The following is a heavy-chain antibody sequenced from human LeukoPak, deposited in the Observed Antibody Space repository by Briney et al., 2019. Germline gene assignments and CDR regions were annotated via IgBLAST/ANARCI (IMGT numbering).Heavy chain of an antibody. CDR1: GFTVSSNY. V-gene: IGHV3-53*01. Sequence: GGSLRLSCAASGFTVSSNYMSWVRQAPRKGLEWVSVIYSGGSTYYADSVKGRFTISRDNSKNTLYLQMNSLRAEDTAVYYCARLTLLAKPATRRGYNWFDPWGQGTLVTVSS. CDR3: ARLTLLAKPATRRGYNWFDP. J-gene: IGHJ5*02. D-gene: IGHD2/OR15-2a*01. CDR2: IYSGGST.